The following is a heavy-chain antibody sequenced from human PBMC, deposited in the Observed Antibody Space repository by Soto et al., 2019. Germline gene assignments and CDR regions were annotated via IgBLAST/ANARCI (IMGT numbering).Heavy chain of an antibody. J-gene: IGHJ4*02. D-gene: IGHD6-25*01. V-gene: IGHV3-9*01. CDR3: AKDNDLDSCGPFDY. CDR2: ISWNSGDI. CDR1: GFSFDDYG. Sequence: EVQLGESGGGSVQPGRSLRLSCAASGFSFDDYGMHWVRQCPWKGLGWVSGISWNSGDIYYADSVKGRFTISRDNAKRSLYLQMNSLRTEDTALYYCAKDNDLDSCGPFDYWGQGILVTVSS.